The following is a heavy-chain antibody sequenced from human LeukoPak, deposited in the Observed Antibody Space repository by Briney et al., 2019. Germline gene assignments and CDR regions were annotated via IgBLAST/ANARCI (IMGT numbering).Heavy chain of an antibody. CDR1: GFTFSSYA. CDR3: ARDLTGTGDY. CDR2: ITSNGGTR. Sequence: GGSLRLSCDASGFTFSSYAMHWLRQAPGKGLEYVSSITSNGGTRYYADSVKGRFTISRDNSKNTLYLQMGSLRAEDMAVYYCARDLTGTGDYWGQGTLVTVSS. V-gene: IGHV3-64*02. J-gene: IGHJ4*02. D-gene: IGHD1-20*01.